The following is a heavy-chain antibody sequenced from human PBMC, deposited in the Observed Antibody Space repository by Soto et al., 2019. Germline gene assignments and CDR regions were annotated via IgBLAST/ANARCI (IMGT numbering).Heavy chain of an antibody. J-gene: IGHJ4*02. CDR3: SRDLGTGTDY. Sequence: PSETLSLTCAVSGDSISSSNWWSWVRQAPGKGLEWIGETYHSGATTYNPSLKSRATISVDPSSNHFSLKMTSVTAADTAVYFCSRDLGTGTDYWGRGTLVTVSS. CDR1: GDSISSSNW. CDR2: TYHSGAT. V-gene: IGHV4-4*02.